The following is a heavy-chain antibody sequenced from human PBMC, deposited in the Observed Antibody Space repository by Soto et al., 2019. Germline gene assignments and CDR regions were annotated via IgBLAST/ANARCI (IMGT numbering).Heavy chain of an antibody. J-gene: IGHJ4*02. CDR1: GGSISSGDYY. CDR3: ARARGARYFDY. Sequence: SETLSLTCTVSGGSISSGDYYWSWILQPPGKGLEWIGYIYYSGSTYYNPSLKSRVTISVDTSKNQFSLKLSSVTAADTAVYYCARARGARYFDYWGQGTLVTVSS. D-gene: IGHD2-15*01. CDR2: IYYSGST. V-gene: IGHV4-30-4*01.